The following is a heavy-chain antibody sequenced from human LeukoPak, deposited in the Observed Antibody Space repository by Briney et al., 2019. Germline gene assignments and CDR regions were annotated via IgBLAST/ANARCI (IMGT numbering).Heavy chain of an antibody. V-gene: IGHV3-53*01. J-gene: IGHJ3*02. Sequence: PGGTLRLSCAASGFTVSSNYMSWVRHSPGKVLEWVSVIYSGGSTYYADSVKGHFTISRDNSKNTLYLQMNSLRAEDTAMYYCARDRRFGAIDIWGQGTMVTVSS. CDR3: ARDRRFGAIDI. CDR2: IYSGGST. CDR1: GFTVSSNY. D-gene: IGHD3-10*01.